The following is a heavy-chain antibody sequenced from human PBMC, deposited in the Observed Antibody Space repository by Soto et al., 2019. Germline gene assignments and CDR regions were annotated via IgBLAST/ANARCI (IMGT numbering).Heavy chain of an antibody. CDR2: IYRSGST. D-gene: IGHD3-16*01. V-gene: IGHV4-4*09. CDR3: ARTLDYGHMDV. J-gene: IGHJ6*03. Sequence: QVQMQESGPGLVKPSETLSLTCTVSVDSVRNQSWSWIRRPHGRGLEWIGYIYRSGSTKYNPSLKSRLTISVDTSQNQFSLKLSSVTAADTAVYYCARTLDYGHMDVWGKGTTVTVSS. CDR1: VDSVRNQS.